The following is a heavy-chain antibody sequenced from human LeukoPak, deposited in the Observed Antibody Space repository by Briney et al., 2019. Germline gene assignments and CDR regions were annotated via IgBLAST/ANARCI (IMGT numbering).Heavy chain of an antibody. D-gene: IGHD2-15*01. V-gene: IGHV4-34*01. CDR2: INHSGST. Sequence: SETLSLTCAVYGGSFSGYYWSWIRQPPGKGLEWIGEINHSGSTNYNPSLKSRVTISIDTSKNQFSLKLSSVTAADTAVYYCSRAFRSGGRRVYYMDVWGKGTTVTVSS. J-gene: IGHJ6*03. CDR1: GGSFSGYY. CDR3: SRAFRSGGRRVYYMDV.